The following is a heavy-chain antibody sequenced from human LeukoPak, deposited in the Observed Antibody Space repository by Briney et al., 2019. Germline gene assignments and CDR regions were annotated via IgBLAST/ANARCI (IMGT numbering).Heavy chain of an antibody. CDR3: ARDGRPYGDDLFDY. J-gene: IGHJ4*02. Sequence: GGSLTLSCAASGFTVSSNYMSWVRQAPGKGLEWVSVIYSGGSTYYADSVKGRFTISRDNSKNTLYLQMNSLRAEDTAVYYCARDGRPYGDDLFDYWGQGTLVTVSS. CDR2: IYSGGST. CDR1: GFTVSSNY. D-gene: IGHD4-17*01. V-gene: IGHV3-66*01.